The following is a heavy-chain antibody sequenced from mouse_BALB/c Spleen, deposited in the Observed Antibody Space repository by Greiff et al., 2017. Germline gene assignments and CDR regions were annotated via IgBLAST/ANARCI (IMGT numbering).Heavy chain of an antibody. CDR2: IDPSDSET. CDR1: GYSFTSYW. Sequence: VQLVESGPQLVRPGASVKISCKASGYSFTSYWMHWVKQRPGQGLEWIGMIDPSDSETRLNQKFKDKATLTVDKSSSTAYMQLSSPTSEDSAVYYCARGYGNYAWFAYWGQGTLVTVSA. D-gene: IGHD2-10*02. V-gene: IGHV1S126*01. J-gene: IGHJ3*01. CDR3: ARGYGNYAWFAY.